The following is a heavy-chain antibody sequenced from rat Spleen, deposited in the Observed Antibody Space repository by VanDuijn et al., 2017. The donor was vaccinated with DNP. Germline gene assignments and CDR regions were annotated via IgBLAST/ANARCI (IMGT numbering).Heavy chain of an antibody. CDR1: GFSLTSYG. J-gene: IGHJ2*01. CDR2: IWGDGST. V-gene: IGHV2-77*01. CDR3: TREGIMMVVGFLDY. Sequence: QVQMMETGPGLVQTTQTLSVTCTVSGFSLTSYGVHWVRQAPGKGLEWMGIIWGDGSTTYNSALKSRLNISRETSKSQVLLEMNSLQTEDTAIYCCTREGIMMVVGFLDYWGQGVMVTVSS. D-gene: IGHD1-12*02.